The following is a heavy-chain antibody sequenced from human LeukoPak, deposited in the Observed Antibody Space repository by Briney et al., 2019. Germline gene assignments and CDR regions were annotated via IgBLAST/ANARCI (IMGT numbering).Heavy chain of an antibody. D-gene: IGHD3-22*01. CDR3: AKVPPYYYDSSGYYPYFDY. CDR1: GFTFSSYA. Sequence: PGGSLRLSCAASGFTFSSYAMSWVRQAPGKGLEWVSAISGSGGSTYYADSVKGRFTISRDNSKNTLYLQMNSLRAEDTAVYYCAKVPPYYYDSSGYYPYFDYWGQGTLVTVSS. CDR2: ISGSGGST. J-gene: IGHJ4*02. V-gene: IGHV3-23*01.